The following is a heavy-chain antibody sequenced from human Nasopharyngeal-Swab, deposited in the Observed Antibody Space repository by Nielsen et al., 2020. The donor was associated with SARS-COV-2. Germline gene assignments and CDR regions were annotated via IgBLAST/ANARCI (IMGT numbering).Heavy chain of an antibody. CDR1: GFTFSSYA. Sequence: ETLSLTCAASGFTFSSYAMSWVRQAPGKGLEWVSAISGSGGSTYYADSVKGRFTISRDNSKNTLYLQMNSLRAEDTAVYYCAKESSITIFGVVASDVWGKGTTVTVSS. D-gene: IGHD3-3*01. CDR3: AKESSITIFGVVASDV. V-gene: IGHV3-23*01. CDR2: ISGSGGST. J-gene: IGHJ6*04.